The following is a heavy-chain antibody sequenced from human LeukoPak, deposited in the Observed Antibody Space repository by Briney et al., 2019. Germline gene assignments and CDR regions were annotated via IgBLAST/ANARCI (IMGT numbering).Heavy chain of an antibody. V-gene: IGHV3-74*01. CDR1: GFTFSSYW. CDR3: ARDGRSGNFDK. Sequence: GGSLRLSCAASGFTFSSYWMNWVRQTPGKGLVWVSRINIDGSNTGYADSVKGRFTVSRDNAKHTLYLQMNSLRAEDTAVYYCARDGRSGNFDKWGQGTLVSVSS. D-gene: IGHD1-26*01. J-gene: IGHJ4*02. CDR2: INIDGSNT.